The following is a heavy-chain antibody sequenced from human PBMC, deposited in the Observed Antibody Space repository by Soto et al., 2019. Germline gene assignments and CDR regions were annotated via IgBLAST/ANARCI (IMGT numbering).Heavy chain of an antibody. V-gene: IGHV1-18*04. Sequence: QVQVMQSGAEVKKPGDSVKVSCKTSGYIFSDYGINWVRQAPGQGLEWMGLISGYSGNANLAQKFQGRVTMTTDKSTRTAYMELRRLRSDDTAVYYCAKITSGTTWGESDYWGQGTLVTVSS. CDR2: ISGYSGNA. D-gene: IGHD4-17*01. CDR1: GYIFSDYG. CDR3: AKITSGTTWGESDY. J-gene: IGHJ4*02.